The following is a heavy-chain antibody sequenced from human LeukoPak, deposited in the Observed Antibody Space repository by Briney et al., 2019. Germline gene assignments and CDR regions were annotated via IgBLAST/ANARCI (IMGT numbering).Heavy chain of an antibody. CDR2: ISGSGGST. J-gene: IGHJ4*02. V-gene: IGHV3-23*01. CDR3: AKLSYYYDSSGAHPTDY. CDR1: GFMFSTYS. Sequence: TGGSLRLSCAASGFMFSTYSMNWVRQAPGKGLEWVSAISGSGGSTYYADSVKGRFTISRDNSKNTLYLQMNSLRAEDTAVYYCAKLSYYYDSSGAHPTDYWGQGTLVTVSS. D-gene: IGHD3-22*01.